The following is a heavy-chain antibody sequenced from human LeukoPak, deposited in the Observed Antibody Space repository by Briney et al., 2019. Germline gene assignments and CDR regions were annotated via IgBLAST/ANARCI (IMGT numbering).Heavy chain of an antibody. CDR3: AKVGDYGDYIDY. D-gene: IGHD4-17*01. Sequence: GGSLRLSCAASGFTFSSYAMSWARQAPGKGLEWVSAISGSGGSTYYADSVKGRFTISRDNSKNTLYLQMNSLRAEDTAVYYCAKVGDYGDYIDYWGQGTLVTVSS. V-gene: IGHV3-23*01. J-gene: IGHJ4*02. CDR2: ISGSGGST. CDR1: GFTFSSYA.